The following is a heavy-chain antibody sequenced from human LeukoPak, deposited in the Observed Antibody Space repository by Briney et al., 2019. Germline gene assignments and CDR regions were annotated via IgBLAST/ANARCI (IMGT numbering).Heavy chain of an antibody. CDR3: ARSNIAVRRGDNWFDP. CDR2: IGPNSGGT. CDR1: GYTFSDYY. V-gene: IGHV1-2*02. D-gene: IGHD6-6*01. J-gene: IGHJ5*02. Sequence: ASVKVSCKASGYTFSDYYMHWVRQAPGQGLEWMGWIGPNSGGTNYAQKFQGRVTMTRDTSISTAYMELSRLISDDTAVYYCARSNIAVRRGDNWFDPWGQETLVTVSS.